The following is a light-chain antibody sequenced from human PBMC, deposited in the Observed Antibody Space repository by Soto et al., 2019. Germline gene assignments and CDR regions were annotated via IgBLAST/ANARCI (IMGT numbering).Light chain of an antibody. V-gene: IGKV3D-20*02. CDR1: QSVSSSY. J-gene: IGKJ5*01. Sequence: EIVLTQSPGTLSLSPGERATLSCRASQSVSSSYLAWYQQKPGQAPRLVIHGASSRVTGLPARFSGSGAGTDFTLTISSLEPEDFAVYYCQHRSNWPPTITFGQGTRLEIK. CDR3: QHRSNWPPTIT. CDR2: GAS.